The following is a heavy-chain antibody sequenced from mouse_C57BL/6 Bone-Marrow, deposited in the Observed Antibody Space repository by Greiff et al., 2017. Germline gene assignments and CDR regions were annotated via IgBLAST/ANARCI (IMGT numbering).Heavy chain of an antibody. D-gene: IGHD4-1*01. CDR3: ARRLGRDWFAY. J-gene: IGHJ3*01. V-gene: IGHV5-17*01. CDR1: GFTFSDYG. CDR2: ISSGSSTI. Sequence: EVQLVESGGGLVKPGGSLKLSCAASGFTFSDYGMHWVRQAPEKGLEWVAYISSGSSTIYYADTVKGRFTISRDNAKNTLFLQMTSLRSEETAMYYCARRLGRDWFAYWGQGTLVTVSA.